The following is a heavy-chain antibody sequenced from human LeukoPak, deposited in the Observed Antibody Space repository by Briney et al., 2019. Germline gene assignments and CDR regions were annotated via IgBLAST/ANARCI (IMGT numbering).Heavy chain of an antibody. CDR3: ARILSKYSDALGY. V-gene: IGHV1-2*02. CDR1: GYTFTGYY. J-gene: IGHJ4*02. D-gene: IGHD5-18*01. Sequence: GASVKVSCKASGYTFTGYYMHWVRQAPGQGLEWMGWINPNSGGTNYAQKFQGRVTMTRDTSISTAYMELSRLRSDDTAVYYCARILSKYSDALGYWGQGTLVTVSS. CDR2: INPNSGGT.